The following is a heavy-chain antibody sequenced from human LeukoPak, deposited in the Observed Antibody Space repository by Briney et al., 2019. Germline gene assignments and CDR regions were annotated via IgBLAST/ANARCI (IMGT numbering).Heavy chain of an antibody. D-gene: IGHD4-11*01. CDR2: INPNSDGA. CDR1: GYTFTGNY. J-gene: IGHJ4*02. Sequence: AASVTVSCKASGYTFTGNYMHWVRQAPGQGLEWMGRINPNSDGANYAQKFQGRVTMTRNMSISTVYMESSEMRSDDTAVYYCVRGRSNYRHSLSGDANYWGRGTLVTVSS. CDR3: VRGRSNYRHSLSGDANY. V-gene: IGHV1-2*06.